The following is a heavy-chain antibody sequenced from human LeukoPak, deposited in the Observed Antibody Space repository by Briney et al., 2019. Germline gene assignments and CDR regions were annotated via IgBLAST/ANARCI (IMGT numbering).Heavy chain of an antibody. J-gene: IGHJ6*03. CDR3: ARGESGSAYYYYYYMDV. CDR2: IYYSGST. Sequence: PSETLSLTCTVSGGSISSYYWSWIRQPPGQGLEWVGYIYYSGSTNYNPSLKSRVTISVDTSKNQFSLKLRSVTAADTAVYYCARGESGSAYYYYYYMDVWGKGTTVTVSS. V-gene: IGHV4-59*01. CDR1: GGSISSYY. D-gene: IGHD5-12*01.